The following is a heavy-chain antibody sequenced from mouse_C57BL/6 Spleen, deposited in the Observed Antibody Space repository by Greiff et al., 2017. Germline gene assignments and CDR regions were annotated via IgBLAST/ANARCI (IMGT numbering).Heavy chain of an antibody. CDR3: ARGSLFLDY. J-gene: IGHJ4*01. CDR1: GYTFTDYY. V-gene: IGHV1-76*01. Sequence: VKLMESGAELVRPGASVKLSCKASGYTFTDYYINWVKQRPGQGLEWIARIYPGSGNTYYNEKFKGKATLTAEKSSSTAYMQLSSLTSEDSAVYFCARGSLFLDYWGQGTSVTVSS. D-gene: IGHD2-3*01. CDR2: IYPGSGNT.